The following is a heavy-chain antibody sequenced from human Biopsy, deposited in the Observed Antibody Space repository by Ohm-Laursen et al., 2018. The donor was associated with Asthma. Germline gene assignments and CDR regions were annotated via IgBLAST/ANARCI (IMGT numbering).Heavy chain of an antibody. D-gene: IGHD3-3*01. CDR3: ARVVNYDFRSGYWFDP. CDR2: IFLNDEK. V-gene: IGHV2-26*01. Sequence: PTQTLTLTCTVSGFSLRNAGMGVTWIRQPPGKALEWLAHIFLNDEKSYSTSLKSRITISKDTAKSQVVLTMSNMDPVDTATYYCARVVNYDFRSGYWFDPWGQGTLVTVSS. J-gene: IGHJ5*02. CDR1: GFSLRNAGMG.